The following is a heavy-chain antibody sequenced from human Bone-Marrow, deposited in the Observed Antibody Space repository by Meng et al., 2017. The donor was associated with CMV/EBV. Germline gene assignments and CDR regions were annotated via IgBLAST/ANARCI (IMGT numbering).Heavy chain of an antibody. CDR2: IYYSGST. J-gene: IGHJ4*02. CDR1: GGSISSNSYY. CDR3: ARIRHGYSFGSLDY. D-gene: IGHD5-18*01. V-gene: IGHV4-39*01. Sequence: SETLSLTCTVSGGSISSNSYYWGWIRQPPGKGLEWIGNIYYSGSTYYNPSLKSRLTISVDTSENQFSLRLGSVTAADTAVYYCARIRHGYSFGSLDYWGQGTLVNVAS.